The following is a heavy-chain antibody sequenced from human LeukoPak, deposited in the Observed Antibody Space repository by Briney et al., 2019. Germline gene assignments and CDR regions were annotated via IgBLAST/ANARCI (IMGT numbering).Heavy chain of an antibody. CDR2: ISAYNGNT. Sequence: ASVKVSCKASGYTFTSYGISWVRQAPGQGLEWMGWISAYNGNTNYAQKLQGRVTMTTDTSTSTAYMELRSLRSDDTAVYYCATLGAYDSSGYHFDYWGQGTLVTVSS. J-gene: IGHJ4*02. CDR1: GYTFTSYG. D-gene: IGHD3-22*01. V-gene: IGHV1-18*01. CDR3: ATLGAYDSSGYHFDY.